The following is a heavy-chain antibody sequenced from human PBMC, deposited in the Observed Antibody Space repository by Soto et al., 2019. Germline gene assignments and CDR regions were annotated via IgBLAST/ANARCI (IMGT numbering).Heavy chain of an antibody. D-gene: IGHD6-13*01. CDR2: IKQDGSEK. CDR3: SRGGSSWYYYYYGMDV. V-gene: IGHV3-7*02. Sequence: PGGSLRLSCAASGFTFSSYWMSWVRQAPGKGMEWVANIKQDGSEKYYVDSVKGRLTISRDNAKNSLYLQMNSLRAEDSAVYYCSRGGSSWYYYYYGMDVWGQGTTVTVSS. J-gene: IGHJ6*02. CDR1: GFTFSSYW.